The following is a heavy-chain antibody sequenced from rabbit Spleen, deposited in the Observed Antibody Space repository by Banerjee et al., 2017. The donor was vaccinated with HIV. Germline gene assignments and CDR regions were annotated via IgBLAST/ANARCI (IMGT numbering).Heavy chain of an antibody. D-gene: IGHD1-1*01. CDR1: GFDFSTYS. CDR3: AREESGDLPFTL. CDR2: IYAGNSGST. V-gene: IGHV1S45*01. Sequence: QEQLVESGGGLVQPGGSLKLSCKASGFDFSTYSMSWVRQAPGKGLEWIACIYAGNSGSTYYASWAKGRFTISKTSSTVDLKMTSLTAADTATYFCAREESGDLPFTLWGPGTLVTVS. J-gene: IGHJ4*01.